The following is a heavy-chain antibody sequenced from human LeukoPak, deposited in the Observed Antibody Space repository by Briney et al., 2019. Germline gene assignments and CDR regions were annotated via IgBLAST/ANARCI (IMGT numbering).Heavy chain of an antibody. V-gene: IGHV4-59*08. J-gene: IGHJ4*02. Sequence: TSETLSLTCTVSGGSISGYYWSWIRQPPGKGLKFIGYIHYTGSTNYNPSLESRVTLSVDTSKNQFSLKLRSVTAADTAVYYCARLSKDTVVLPAAMAHYFDYWGQGTLVTVSA. CDR2: IHYTGST. CDR3: ARLSKDTVVLPAAMAHYFDY. D-gene: IGHD2-2*01. CDR1: GGSISGYY.